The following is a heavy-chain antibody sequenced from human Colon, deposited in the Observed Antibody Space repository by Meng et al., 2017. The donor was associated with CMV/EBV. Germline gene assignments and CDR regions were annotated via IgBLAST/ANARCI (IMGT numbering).Heavy chain of an antibody. J-gene: IGHJ4*02. CDR3: ATGQDRYHY. Sequence: ESLKISCAASGFTFSTYAMTWVRQAPGKGLEWVSALTPSGDSTFYADSVKGRFTISRDNSKNTLHLQMNSLGAEDTAVYYCATGQDRYHYWGQGTLVTVSS. V-gene: IGHV3-23*01. CDR1: GFTFSTYA. CDR2: LTPSGDST. D-gene: IGHD1-1*01.